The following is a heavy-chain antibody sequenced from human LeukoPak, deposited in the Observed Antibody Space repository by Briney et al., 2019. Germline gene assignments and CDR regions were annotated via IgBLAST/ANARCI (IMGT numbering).Heavy chain of an antibody. CDR1: GFTFTSSA. Sequence: ASVTVSFKASGFTFTSSAVQWVRQARGQRLEWIGWIVVGSGDTNSAQKFQERVTITRDMSTRTAYMELSSLRSEDTAVYYCGADSMPRGVFSYAFDIWGQGTMVTVSS. D-gene: IGHD3-10*01. CDR2: IVVGSGDT. CDR3: GADSMPRGVFSYAFDI. V-gene: IGHV1-58*01. J-gene: IGHJ3*02.